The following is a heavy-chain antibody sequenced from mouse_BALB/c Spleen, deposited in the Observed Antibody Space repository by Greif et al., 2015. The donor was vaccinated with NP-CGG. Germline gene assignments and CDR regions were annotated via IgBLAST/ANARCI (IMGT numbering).Heavy chain of an antibody. CDR2: IRNKANGYTT. CDR3: ARRFDGHYKDYFDY. D-gene: IGHD2-3*01. Sequence: DVKLVESGGGLVQPGGSLRLSCATSGFTFTDYYMSWVRQPPGKALEWLGFIRNKANGYTTEYSASVKGRFTISRDNSQSILYLQMNTLIAEDSATYYCARRFDGHYKDYFDYWGQGTTLTVSS. CDR1: GFTFTDYY. J-gene: IGHJ2*01. V-gene: IGHV7-3*02.